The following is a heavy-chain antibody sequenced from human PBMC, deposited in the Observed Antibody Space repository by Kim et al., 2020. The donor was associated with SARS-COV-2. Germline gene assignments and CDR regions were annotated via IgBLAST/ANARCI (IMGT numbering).Heavy chain of an antibody. Sequence: GESLKISCEGSGYSFTNYWIGWVRQMLGKGLEWMGIIYPDDSDTRYSPSFQGQVTISVDKSINTAYLQWSSLKASDTAMYYCARQLRGSGYGDYWGQGTLVTVS. CDR3: ARQLRGSGYGDY. V-gene: IGHV5-51*01. CDR2: IYPDDSDT. CDR1: GYSFTNYW. J-gene: IGHJ4*02. D-gene: IGHD5-12*01.